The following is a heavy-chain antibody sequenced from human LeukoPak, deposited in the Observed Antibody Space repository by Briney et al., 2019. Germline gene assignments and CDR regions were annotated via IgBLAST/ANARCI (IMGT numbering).Heavy chain of an antibody. J-gene: IGHJ4*02. Sequence: SETLSLTCTVSGGSISSYYWSWIRQPAGKGLEWIGRIYTSGSTNYNPSLKSRVTISVDTSKNQFPLKLSSVTAADTAVYYCAGDSYSRGLDNWGQGTLVTVSS. CDR3: AGDSYSRGLDN. CDR2: IYTSGST. V-gene: IGHV4-4*07. CDR1: GGSISSYY. D-gene: IGHD1-14*01.